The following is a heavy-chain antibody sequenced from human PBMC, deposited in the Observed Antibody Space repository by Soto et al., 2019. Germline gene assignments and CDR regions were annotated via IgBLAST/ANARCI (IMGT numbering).Heavy chain of an antibody. D-gene: IGHD6-19*01. Sequence: ASVKVSYKASGCMFTDYYINLVRQTPRQALEWMGWINPNSGGTNYSQNFQGRVTITRDMSISTDYMELSRLRSDDTAMFFCARAPTLRASEEFDDWGQGTLVTVSS. CDR1: GCMFTDYY. CDR2: INPNSGGT. V-gene: IGHV1-2*02. J-gene: IGHJ4*02. CDR3: ARAPTLRASEEFDD.